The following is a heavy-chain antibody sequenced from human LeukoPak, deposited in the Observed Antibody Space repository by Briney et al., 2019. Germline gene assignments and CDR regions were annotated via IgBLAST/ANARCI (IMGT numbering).Heavy chain of an antibody. CDR1: GFTFSRNA. Sequence: KAGGSLRLSCAASGFTFSRNAMSWVRQAPGKGLEWGSATSGSGDAPYYADSVKGRFTISRDNSKNTLYLQMNNLRVEDTAVYYCASGIAVTGPLDHWGQGTLVTVSS. D-gene: IGHD6-19*01. CDR2: TSGSGDAP. CDR3: ASGIAVTGPLDH. J-gene: IGHJ4*02. V-gene: IGHV3-23*01.